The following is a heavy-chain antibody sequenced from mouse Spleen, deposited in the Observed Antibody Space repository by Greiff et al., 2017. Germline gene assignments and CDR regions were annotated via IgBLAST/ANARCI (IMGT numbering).Heavy chain of an antibody. Sequence: EVQRVESGPGLVKPSQSLSLTCSVTGYSITSGYYWNWIRQFPGNKLEWMGYISYDGSNNYNPSLKNRISITRDTSKNQFFLKLNSVTTEDTATYYCARDWDSPFAYWGQGTLVTVSA. CDR3: ARDWDSPFAY. CDR1: GYSITSGYY. D-gene: IGHD4-1*01. CDR2: ISYDGSN. J-gene: IGHJ3*01. V-gene: IGHV3-6*01.